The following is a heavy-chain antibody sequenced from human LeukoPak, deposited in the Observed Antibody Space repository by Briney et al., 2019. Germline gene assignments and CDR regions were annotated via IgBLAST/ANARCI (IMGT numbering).Heavy chain of an antibody. CDR3: VRHGSGSSTGYYYYYMDV. D-gene: IGHD3-10*01. CDR1: GGTFSSYA. CDR2: IIPIFGTA. V-gene: IGHV1-69*06. J-gene: IGHJ6*03. Sequence: ASVKVSCKASGGTFSSYAISWVRQAPGQGLEWMGGIIPIFGTANYAQKFQGRVTITADKSTSTAYMELSSLRSKDTAVYYCVRHGSGSSTGYYYYYMDVWGKGTTVTVSS.